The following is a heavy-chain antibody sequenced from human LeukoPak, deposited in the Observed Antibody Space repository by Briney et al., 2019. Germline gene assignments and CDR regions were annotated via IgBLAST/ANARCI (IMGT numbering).Heavy chain of an antibody. CDR1: GFTFSSYA. Sequence: GGSLRLSCAASGFTFSSYAMHWVRQAPGTGLQWVAFMSYDGSNEYYAGSVKGRFTISRDNSKNTLYLQMNSLSAEDTAVYYCGGEGYYYGSESHRPDAFDVWGHGTMVTVSS. CDR2: MSYDGSNE. CDR3: GGEGYYYGSESHRPDAFDV. D-gene: IGHD3-10*01. J-gene: IGHJ3*01. V-gene: IGHV3-30*04.